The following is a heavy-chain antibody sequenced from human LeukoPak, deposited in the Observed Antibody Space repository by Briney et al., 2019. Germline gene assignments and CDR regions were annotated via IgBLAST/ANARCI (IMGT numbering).Heavy chain of an antibody. CDR3: ARVGDYNDLVY. CDR2: ISYSGST. CDR1: GGSISSYY. J-gene: IGHJ4*02. V-gene: IGHV4-59*01. Sequence: PSETLSLTCTVSGGSISSYYWSWIRQPPGKGLEWIGYISYSGSTNFNPSLKSRVTISVDTSKNQFSLKLSSVTAADTAVYYCARVGDYNDLVYWGQGTLVTVSS. D-gene: IGHD4-11*01.